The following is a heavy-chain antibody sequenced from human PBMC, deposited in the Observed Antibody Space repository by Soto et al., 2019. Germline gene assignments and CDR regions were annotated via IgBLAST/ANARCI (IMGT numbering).Heavy chain of an antibody. D-gene: IGHD3-22*01. CDR2: IYYSGST. CDR3: ARVGGYPPTSYYGMDV. V-gene: IGHV4-30-4*01. Sequence: SETLSLTCTVSGGSISSGDYYWSWIRQPPGKGLEWIGYIYYSGSTYYNPSLKSRVTISVDTSKNQFSLELSSVTAADTAVYYCARVGGYPPTSYYGMDVWGQGTTVTVSS. CDR1: GGSISSGDYY. J-gene: IGHJ6*02.